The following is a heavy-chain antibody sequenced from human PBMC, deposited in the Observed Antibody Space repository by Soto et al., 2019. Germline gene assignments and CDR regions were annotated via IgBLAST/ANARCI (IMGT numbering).Heavy chain of an antibody. CDR3: ARDFRGSYGVFYYGMDV. CDR1: GFTFSSYW. D-gene: IGHD5-18*01. CDR2: IKQDGSEK. Sequence: GGSLRLSCAASGFTFSSYWMSWVRQAPGKGLEWVANIKQDGSEKYYVDSVKGRFTISRDNAKNSLYLQMNSLRAEDTAVYYCARDFRGSYGVFYYGMDVWGQGTTVTVSS. J-gene: IGHJ6*02. V-gene: IGHV3-7*05.